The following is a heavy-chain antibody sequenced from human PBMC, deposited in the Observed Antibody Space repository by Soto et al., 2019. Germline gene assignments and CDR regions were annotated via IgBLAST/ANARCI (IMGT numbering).Heavy chain of an antibody. D-gene: IGHD2-15*01. V-gene: IGHV3-33*01. CDR1: GFTFSSYG. Sequence: GGSLRLSCAASGFTFSSYGMHWVRQAPGRGLEWVAVIWYDGSNKYYADSVKGRFTISRDNSKNTLYLQMNSLRAEDTAVYYCARDPGRYCSGGSCYSEAFDIWGQGTMVTVSS. CDR3: ARDPGRYCSGGSCYSEAFDI. CDR2: IWYDGSNK. J-gene: IGHJ3*02.